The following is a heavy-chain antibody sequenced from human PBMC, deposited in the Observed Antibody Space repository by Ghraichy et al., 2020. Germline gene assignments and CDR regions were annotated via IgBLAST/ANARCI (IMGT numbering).Heavy chain of an antibody. CDR1: GFTFSSYS. J-gene: IGHJ4*02. CDR2: ISSSSSYI. V-gene: IGHV3-21*01. CDR3: ARDDFWSGYQFDY. D-gene: IGHD3-3*01. Sequence: GESLNISCAASGFTFSSYSMNWVRQAPGKGLEWVSSISSSSSYIYYADSVKGRFTISRDNAKNSLYLQINSLRAEDTAVYYCARDDFWSGYQFDYWGQGTLVTVSS.